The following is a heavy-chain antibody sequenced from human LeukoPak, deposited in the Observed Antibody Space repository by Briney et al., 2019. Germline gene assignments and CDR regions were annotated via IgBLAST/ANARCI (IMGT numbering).Heavy chain of an antibody. J-gene: IGHJ5*02. CDR2: ISGSGGST. V-gene: IGHV3-23*01. Sequence: GGSLRLSCAASGFTFSSYAMSWVRQAPGKGLEWVSAISGSGGSTYYADSVKGRFTISRDNSKNTLYLQMNSLRAEDTAVYYCARGLRVRESGWFDPWGQGTLVTVSS. CDR1: GFTFSSYA. D-gene: IGHD3-10*01. CDR3: ARGLRVRESGWFDP.